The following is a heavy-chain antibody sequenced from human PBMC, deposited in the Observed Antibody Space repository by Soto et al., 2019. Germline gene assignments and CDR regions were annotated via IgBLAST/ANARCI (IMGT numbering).Heavy chain of an antibody. CDR1: VYSFTSYW. D-gene: IGHD6-19*01. CDR2: IYPGDSDT. V-gene: IGHV5-51*01. J-gene: IGHJ5*02. CDR3: ARHIAVAGMSGWFDP. Sequence: PGESLKISCKGSVYSFTSYWIGWVRQMPGKGLEWMGIIYPGDSDTRYSPSFQGQVTISADKSISTAYLQWSSLKASDTAMYYCARHIAVAGMSGWFDPWGQGTLVTVSS.